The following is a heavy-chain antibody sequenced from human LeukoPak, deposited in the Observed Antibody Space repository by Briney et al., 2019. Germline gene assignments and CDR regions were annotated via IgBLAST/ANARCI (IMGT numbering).Heavy chain of an antibody. CDR2: ISYSGAT. CDR1: GGSISSSDYY. D-gene: IGHD6-13*01. V-gene: IGHV4-39*01. Sequence: SVTLSLTCTVSGGSISSSDYYWGWIRQPPGEGLEWIGSISYSGATDHNPSLKSRVTISVDTSKNQFSLKLSFVTAADTAVYYCARHRRKQQLELFDSWGQGTLVTVSS. CDR3: ARHRRKQQLELFDS. J-gene: IGHJ4*02.